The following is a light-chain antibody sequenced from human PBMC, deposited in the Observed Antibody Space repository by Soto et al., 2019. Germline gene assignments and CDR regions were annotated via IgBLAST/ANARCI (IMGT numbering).Light chain of an antibody. CDR2: DAS. Sequence: IVLTQSPATLSVAPGEGATLSCRAGHSISSNLAAHQQRPGQAPRLLIYDASTRATGVPASYSGGGSGTEFTLTITSLQNEEFAVYWGQQYNNWPLTFGPGTR. J-gene: IGKJ5*01. CDR3: QQYNNWPLT. V-gene: IGKV3D-15*01. CDR1: HSISSN.